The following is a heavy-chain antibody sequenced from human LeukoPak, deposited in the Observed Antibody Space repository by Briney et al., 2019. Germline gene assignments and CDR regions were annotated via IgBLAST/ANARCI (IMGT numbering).Heavy chain of an antibody. CDR1: GFTFSSYG. Sequence: SGGSLRLSCAASGFTFSSYGMHWVRQAPGKGLEWVAFIRYDGSNKYYADSVKGRFTISRDNSKNTLYLQMNSLRAEDTAVYYCAKDLRGGPRGGFDYWGQGTLVTVPS. J-gene: IGHJ4*02. CDR3: AKDLRGGPRGGFDY. D-gene: IGHD2-15*01. V-gene: IGHV3-30*02. CDR2: IRYDGSNK.